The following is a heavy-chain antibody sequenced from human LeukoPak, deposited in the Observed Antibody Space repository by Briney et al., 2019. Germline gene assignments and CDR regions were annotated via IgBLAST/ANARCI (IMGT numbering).Heavy chain of an antibody. J-gene: IGHJ4*02. CDR1: GGTFSSYA. CDR3: ASSARGRYFDWLPFDY. Sequence: SVKVSCKASGGTFSSYAISWVRQAPGQGLEWMGGIIPIFGTANYAQKFQGRATITADESTSTAYMELSSLRSEDTAVYYCASSARGRYFDWLPFDYWGQGTLVTVSS. D-gene: IGHD3-9*01. V-gene: IGHV1-69*13. CDR2: IIPIFGTA.